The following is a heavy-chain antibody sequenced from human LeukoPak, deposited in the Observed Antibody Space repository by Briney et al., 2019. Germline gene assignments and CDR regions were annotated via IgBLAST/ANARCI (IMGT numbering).Heavy chain of an antibody. D-gene: IGHD1-20*01. CDR1: GGTFSSYA. V-gene: IGHV1-8*02. J-gene: IGHJ4*02. Sequence: ASVKVSCKASGGTFSSYAISWVRQATGQGLEWMGWMNPNSGNTGYAQKFQGRVTMTRSTSISTAYMELSSLRSEDTAVYYCARNNWNDEKWGQGTLVTVSS. CDR2: MNPNSGNT. CDR3: ARNNWNDEK.